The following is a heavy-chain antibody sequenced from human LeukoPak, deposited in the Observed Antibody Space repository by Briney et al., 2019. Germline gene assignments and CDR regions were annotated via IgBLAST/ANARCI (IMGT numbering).Heavy chain of an antibody. V-gene: IGHV3-30*03. J-gene: IGHJ4*02. CDR1: GFTFSSYA. D-gene: IGHD2-2*01. CDR2: ISYDGSNK. CDR3: ARDFRIVVVPAAMGDEYDY. Sequence: GGSLRLSCAASGFTFSSYAMSWVRQAPGKGLEWVAVISYDGSNKYYADSVKGRFTISRDNSKNTLYLQMNSLRAEDTAVYYCARDFRIVVVPAAMGDEYDYWGQGTLVTVSS.